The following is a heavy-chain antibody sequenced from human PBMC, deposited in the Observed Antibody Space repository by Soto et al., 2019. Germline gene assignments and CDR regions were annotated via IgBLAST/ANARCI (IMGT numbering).Heavy chain of an antibody. Sequence: PGESLKISCKGSGYSFTRYWISWVRQMPGKGLEWMGRIDPSDSYTNYSPSFQGHVTISADKSISTAYLQWSSLKASDTAMYYCARDYYDSSGYYRGVYYFDYWGQGTLVTVSS. CDR2: IDPSDSYT. CDR3: ARDYYDSSGYYRGVYYFDY. J-gene: IGHJ4*02. CDR1: GYSFTRYW. D-gene: IGHD3-22*01. V-gene: IGHV5-10-1*01.